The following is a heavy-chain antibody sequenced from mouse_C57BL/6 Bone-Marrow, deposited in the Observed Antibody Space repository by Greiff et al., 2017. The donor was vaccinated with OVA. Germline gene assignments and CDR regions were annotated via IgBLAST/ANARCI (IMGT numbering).Heavy chain of an antibody. CDR1: GFNIKDAY. D-gene: IGHD1-1*01. CDR3: TPYYYGSPKGYAMDY. CDR2: IDPENGDP. Sequence: VQLQQSGAELVRPGASVKLSCTASGFNIKDAYMHWVKQRPEQGLEWIGWIDPENGDPESASKFQGKDTITADTSSNPAYLQLSSLTSEDTAVYYCTPYYYGSPKGYAMDYWGQGTSVTVSS. V-gene: IGHV14-4*01. J-gene: IGHJ4*01.